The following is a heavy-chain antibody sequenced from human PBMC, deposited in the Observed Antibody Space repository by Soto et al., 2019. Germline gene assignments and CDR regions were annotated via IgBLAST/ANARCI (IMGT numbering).Heavy chain of an antibody. D-gene: IGHD2-2*01. CDR3: ARYGDCSSTSCSNSFYYYYGVDV. CDR2: IIPISGTA. J-gene: IGHJ6*02. Sequence: ASVKVSCKASGGTFSSYAISWVRQAPGQGLEWMGGIIPISGTANYAQKFQGRVTITADESTSTAYMELSSLRSEDTAVYYCARYGDCSSTSCSNSFYYYYGVDVWGHGTTVTVSS. CDR1: GGTFSSYA. V-gene: IGHV1-69*13.